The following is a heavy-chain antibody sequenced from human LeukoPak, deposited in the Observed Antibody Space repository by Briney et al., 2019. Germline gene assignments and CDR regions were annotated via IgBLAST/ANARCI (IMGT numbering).Heavy chain of an antibody. J-gene: IGHJ4*02. Sequence: PGGSLRLSCAASGFDFSSYAMSWVRQPPGKGLEWVSVISRRDDYTYYDDSVKGRFTISRYNSKNTLYLQMNSLRAEDTAVYYCANDYRSGSFHDFWGQGTLVTVSS. CDR3: ANDYRSGSFHDF. CDR1: GFDFSSYA. D-gene: IGHD3-10*01. V-gene: IGHV3-23*01. CDR2: ISRRDDYT.